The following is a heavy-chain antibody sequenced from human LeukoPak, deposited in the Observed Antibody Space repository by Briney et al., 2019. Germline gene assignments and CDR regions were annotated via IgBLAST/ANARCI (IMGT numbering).Heavy chain of an antibody. CDR2: ISSSSSYI. CDR1: GFTFGSYS. D-gene: IGHD3-22*01. Sequence: GGSLRLSCAASGFTFGSYSMNWVRQAPGKGLEWVSSISSSSSYIYYADSVKGRFTISRDNAKNSLYLQMNSLRAEDTAVYYCARDYSSGYYYVGDYWGQGTLVTVSS. CDR3: ARDYSSGYYYVGDY. V-gene: IGHV3-21*01. J-gene: IGHJ4*02.